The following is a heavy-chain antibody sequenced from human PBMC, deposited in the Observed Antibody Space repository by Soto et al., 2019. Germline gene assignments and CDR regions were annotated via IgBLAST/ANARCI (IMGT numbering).Heavy chain of an antibody. CDR2: INAGNGNT. V-gene: IGHV1-3*01. J-gene: IGHJ4*02. CDR1: GYTFTSYA. CDR3: ARVGTSWSEYFDY. D-gene: IGHD2-2*01. Sequence: QVPLVQSGAEVKKPGASVKVSCKASGYTFTSYAMHWVRQAPGQRLEWMGWINAGNGNTKYSQKFQGRVTITRDTSASPAYMELTSLRSEDTAVYYCARVGTSWSEYFDYWGQGTLVTVSS.